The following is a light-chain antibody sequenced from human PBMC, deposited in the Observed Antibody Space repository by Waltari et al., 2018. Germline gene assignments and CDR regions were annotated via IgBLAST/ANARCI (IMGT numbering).Light chain of an antibody. CDR3: CSHAGSYTWV. CDR2: DDN. V-gene: IGLV2-23*01. J-gene: IGLJ3*02. Sequence: QSALTQPASVSGSPGQSSPISCTGTSSDVGNYNLVSWYQQYPGKAPKVMIYDDNRRPSGVSDRFSGSKSGNTASLTISGVQAEDEADYYCCSHAGSYTWVFGGGTKLTVL. CDR1: SSDVGNYNL.